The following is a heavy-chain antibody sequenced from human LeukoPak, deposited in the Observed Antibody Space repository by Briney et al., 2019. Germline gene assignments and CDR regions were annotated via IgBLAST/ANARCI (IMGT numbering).Heavy chain of an antibody. Sequence: GGSLRLSCAASGFTLSSYAMSWVRQAPGKGLEWVSAISGSGGSTYYADSVKGRFTISRDNSKNTLYLQMNSLRAEDTAVYYCAMGSGHYELRFDPWGQGTLVTVSS. D-gene: IGHD3-3*01. V-gene: IGHV3-23*01. CDR3: AMGSGHYELRFDP. CDR1: GFTLSSYA. J-gene: IGHJ5*02. CDR2: ISGSGGST.